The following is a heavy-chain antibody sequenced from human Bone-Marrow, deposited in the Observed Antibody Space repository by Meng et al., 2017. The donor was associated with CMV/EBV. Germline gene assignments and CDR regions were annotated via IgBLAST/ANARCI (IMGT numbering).Heavy chain of an antibody. V-gene: IGHV4-34*03. J-gene: IGHJ6*02. CDR1: GGSFSGYY. CDR3: TTGSYYYYYGMDV. CDR2: INHSGST. D-gene: IGHD1-26*01. Sequence: SETLSLTCAVYGGSFSGYYWSWIRQPPGKGLEWIGEINHSGSTNYNPSLKSRVTISVDKSKNQFSLKLSSVTAADTAVYYCTTGSYYYYYGMDVWGQGTTVTVSS.